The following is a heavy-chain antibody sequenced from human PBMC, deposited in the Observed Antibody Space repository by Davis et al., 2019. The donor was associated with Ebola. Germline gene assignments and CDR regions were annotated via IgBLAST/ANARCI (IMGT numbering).Heavy chain of an antibody. CDR2: IKEDGNEK. CDR3: ARDDYDFWGGYSPVYYYGMDV. V-gene: IGHV3-7*01. CDR1: GFTFSRNW. D-gene: IGHD3-3*01. J-gene: IGHJ6*04. Sequence: GESLKISCAATGFTFSRNWMSWVRQAPGKGLEWVATIKEDGNEKYYVDSVKGRFTISRDNAKNSLYLQMNSLRAEDTAVYYCARDDYDFWGGYSPVYYYGMDVWGKGTTVIVSS.